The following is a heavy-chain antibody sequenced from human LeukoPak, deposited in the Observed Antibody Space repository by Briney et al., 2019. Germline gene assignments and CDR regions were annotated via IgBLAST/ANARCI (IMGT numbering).Heavy chain of an antibody. Sequence: GGSLRLSCSASGFTFSSYAMHWVRQAPGKGPEYVSAIRSNGGSTYYADSLKGRFTISRDNSKNTLYLQMSSLRAEDTAVYYCVKIRPWFGELQFFAYWGQGTLVTVSS. CDR1: GFTFSSYA. CDR2: IRSNGGST. D-gene: IGHD3-10*01. J-gene: IGHJ4*02. CDR3: VKIRPWFGELQFFAY. V-gene: IGHV3-64D*06.